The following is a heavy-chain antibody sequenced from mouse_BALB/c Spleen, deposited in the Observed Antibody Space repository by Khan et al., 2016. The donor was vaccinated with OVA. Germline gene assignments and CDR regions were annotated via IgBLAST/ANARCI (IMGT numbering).Heavy chain of an antibody. CDR2: ISTYYGDA. V-gene: IGHV1S137*01. J-gene: IGHJ1*01. CDR3: ARDYGSSDRYFDV. D-gene: IGHD1-1*01. Sequence: VQLQESGAELVRPGVSVKISCKGSGYTFTHYAMHWVKQSHAKSLEWIGVISTYYGDASYNQTFKGTATMTVDKSSSTAYMELARLTSEDPAIYYWARDYGSSDRYFDVWGAGTTVTVSS. CDR1: GYTFTHYA.